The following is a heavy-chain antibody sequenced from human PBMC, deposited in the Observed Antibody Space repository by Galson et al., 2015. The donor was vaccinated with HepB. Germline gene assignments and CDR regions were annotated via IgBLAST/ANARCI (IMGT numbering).Heavy chain of an antibody. V-gene: IGHV3-23*01. CDR3: AKVVKIIAARNDAFDI. CDR1: GFTFSSYA. D-gene: IGHD6-6*01. CDR2: ISGSGGST. Sequence: SLRLSCAASGFTFSSYAMSWVRQAPGKGLEWVSAISGSGGSTYYADSVKGRFTISRDNSKNTLYLQMNSLRAEDTAVYYCAKVVKIIAARNDAFDIWGQGTMVTVSS. J-gene: IGHJ3*02.